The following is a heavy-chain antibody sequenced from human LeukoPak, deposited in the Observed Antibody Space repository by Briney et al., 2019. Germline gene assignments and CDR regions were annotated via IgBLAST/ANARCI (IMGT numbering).Heavy chain of an antibody. CDR2: ISSSSSYI. CDR1: GFTFSSYS. Sequence: GGSLRLSCAASGFTFSSYSMNWVRQAPGKGLEWVSSISSSSSYIYYADSVKGRFTISRDNAKNSLYLQMDSLRAEDTAVYYCARAYYYDSSGYYKKYYFDYWGQGTLVTVSS. V-gene: IGHV3-21*01. J-gene: IGHJ4*02. D-gene: IGHD3-22*01. CDR3: ARAYYYDSSGYYKKYYFDY.